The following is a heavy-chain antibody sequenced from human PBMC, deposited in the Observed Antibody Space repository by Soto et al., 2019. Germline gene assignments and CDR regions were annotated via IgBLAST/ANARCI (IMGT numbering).Heavy chain of an antibody. J-gene: IGHJ4*02. V-gene: IGHV2-5*02. CDR3: AHWGYSGDYGGSLFDY. Sequence: QITLKGSGPTLVNPTQTLTLTCTFSGFSLSTSGVGVGWIRQPPGKALEWLALIYWDDDKRYSPSLKSRLTNTKDTSKNQVVLTITNMDPVDTATYYCAHWGYSGDYGGSLFDYWGQGTLVTVSS. D-gene: IGHD4-17*01. CDR2: IYWDDDK. CDR1: GFSLSTSGVG.